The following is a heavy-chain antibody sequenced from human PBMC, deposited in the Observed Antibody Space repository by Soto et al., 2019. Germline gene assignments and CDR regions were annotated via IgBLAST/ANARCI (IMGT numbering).Heavy chain of an antibody. CDR3: ARDITTDAFDI. J-gene: IGHJ3*02. Sequence: EVQLVESGGGLVKPGGSLRLSCAASGFTFSSYSMNWVRQAPGKGLEWVSSISSSSSYIYYADSVKVRFTISRDNAKNSLYLQMNSLRAEDTAVYYCARDITTDAFDIWGQGTMVTVSS. V-gene: IGHV3-21*01. CDR1: GFTFSSYS. CDR2: ISSSSSYI. D-gene: IGHD3-22*01.